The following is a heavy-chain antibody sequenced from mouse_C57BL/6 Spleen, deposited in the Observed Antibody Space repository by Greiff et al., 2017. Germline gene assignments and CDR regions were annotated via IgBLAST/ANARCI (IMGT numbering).Heavy chain of an antibody. CDR1: GLSSTSYA. CDR2: LWTGGGT. V-gene: IGHV2-9-1*01. CDR3: AREREWYFDV. Sequence: QVQLKQSGPGLVAPSQSLSITCTVSGLSSTSYAISWVRQPPGKGLEWLGVLWTGGGTNYNSALRSRRSISKDNSKSQVCLKMNRLQTDGTARYYCAREREWYFDVGGTGTTVTVSS. J-gene: IGHJ1*03.